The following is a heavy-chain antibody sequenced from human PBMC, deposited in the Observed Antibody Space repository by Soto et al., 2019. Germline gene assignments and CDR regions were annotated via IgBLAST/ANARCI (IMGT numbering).Heavy chain of an antibody. CDR2: INPYNANT. V-gene: IGHV1-18*04. CDR1: SYTFTNHG. CDR3: ARDRVAGIWGDAFDI. D-gene: IGHD3-16*01. Sequence: EASVKVSCKTSSYTFTNHGINWVRQAPGQGLEWMGWINPYNANTNYAQKLQGRVTMTTDTSTSTAYMDLRSLTSDDTAVYYCARDRVAGIWGDAFDIWGQGTMVTVSS. J-gene: IGHJ3*02.